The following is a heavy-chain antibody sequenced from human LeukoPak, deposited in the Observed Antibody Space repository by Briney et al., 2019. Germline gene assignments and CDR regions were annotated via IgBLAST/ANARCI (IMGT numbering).Heavy chain of an antibody. Sequence: AGGSLRLSCAASEFTFSSYNMNWVRQAPGKGLEWVSSISSTSKYIYYADSVKGRFTISRDNAKNSLYLQMNSLRAEDTAVYYCAREPFWSGYYSNLHFDYWGQGTLVTVSS. CDR1: EFTFSSYN. V-gene: IGHV3-21*01. CDR2: ISSTSKYI. D-gene: IGHD3-3*01. J-gene: IGHJ4*02. CDR3: AREPFWSGYYSNLHFDY.